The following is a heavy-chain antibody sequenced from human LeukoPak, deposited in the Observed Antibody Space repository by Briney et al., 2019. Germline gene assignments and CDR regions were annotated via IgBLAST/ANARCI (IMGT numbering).Heavy chain of an antibody. Sequence: SETLSLTCTVSGGSISGYYWSWIRQPPGKGLEWVAFIYYSGSTNYNPSLKSRVTISVDTSKNQFSLKLNSVTAADTAVYYCARHYCSGGSCYYFDYWGQGTLVTVSS. CDR1: GGSISGYY. CDR3: ARHYCSGGSCYYFDY. D-gene: IGHD2-15*01. J-gene: IGHJ4*02. V-gene: IGHV4-59*08. CDR2: IYYSGST.